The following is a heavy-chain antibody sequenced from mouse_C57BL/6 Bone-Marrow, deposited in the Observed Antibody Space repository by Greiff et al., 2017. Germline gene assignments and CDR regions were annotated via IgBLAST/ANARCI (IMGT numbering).Heavy chain of an antibody. CDR2: IHPSDGDT. D-gene: IGHD2-1*01. Sequence: VKLQESGAELVKPGASVKVSCKASGYTFTSYWMHWVKQRPGQGLEWIGRIHPSDGDTNYNKKFKGKATLTVDKSSSTAYMQLSSLTSEDSAVYYCAISGEWYRFAYWGQGTLVTVSA. CDR3: AISGEWYRFAY. J-gene: IGHJ3*01. CDR1: GYTFTSYW. V-gene: IGHV1-74*04.